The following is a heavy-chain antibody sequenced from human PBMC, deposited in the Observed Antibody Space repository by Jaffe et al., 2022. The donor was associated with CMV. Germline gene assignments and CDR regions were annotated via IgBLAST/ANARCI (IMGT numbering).Heavy chain of an antibody. J-gene: IGHJ5*02. Sequence: QVQLQESGPGLVKPSETLSLTCTVSGGSISSYYWSWIRQPPGKGLEWIGYIYYSGSTNYNPSLKSRVTISVDTSKNQFSLKLSSVTAADTAVYYCAREKGGKLGYCSGGSCYSGWFDPWGQGTLVTVSS. V-gene: IGHV4-59*01. D-gene: IGHD2-15*01. CDR1: GGSISSYY. CDR3: AREKGGKLGYCSGGSCYSGWFDP. CDR2: IYYSGST.